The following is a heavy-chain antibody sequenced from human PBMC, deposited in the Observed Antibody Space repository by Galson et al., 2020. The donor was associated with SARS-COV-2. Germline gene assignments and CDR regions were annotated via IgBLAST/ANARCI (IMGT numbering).Heavy chain of an antibody. V-gene: IGHV4-59*01. Sequence: PSETLSLTCTVSGASISGYYWSWIRQPPGKGLEWIGYIHHSGRTNNYNPSLKSRVTISVDTSKNQFSLKLTSVTAADTAVYYCARGGEWEPLLPFDSWGQGALVTVSS. J-gene: IGHJ4*02. CDR3: ARGGEWEPLLPFDS. CDR1: GASISGYY. CDR2: IHHSGRTN. D-gene: IGHD1-26*01.